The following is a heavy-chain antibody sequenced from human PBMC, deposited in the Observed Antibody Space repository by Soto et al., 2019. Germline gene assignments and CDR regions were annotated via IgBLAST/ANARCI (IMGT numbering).Heavy chain of an antibody. CDR3: ARVLIGRGWYFYYYGMDV. J-gene: IGHJ6*02. V-gene: IGHV4-59*01. D-gene: IGHD3-16*01. CDR1: GGSISSYY. CDR2: IYYSGST. Sequence: LTCTVSGGSISSYYWSWIRQPPGKGLEWIGYIYYSGSTNYNPSLKSRVTISVDTSKNQFSLKLSSVTAADTAVYYCARVLIGRGWYFYYYGMDVWGQGTTVTVSS.